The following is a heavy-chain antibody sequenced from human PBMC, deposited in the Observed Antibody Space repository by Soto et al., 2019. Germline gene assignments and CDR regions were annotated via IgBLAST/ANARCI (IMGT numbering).Heavy chain of an antibody. V-gene: IGHV3-73*02. CDR3: TRREGYCSSTNCPNWFDP. CDR2: IRSKSNCYAT. D-gene: IGHD2-2*01. CDR1: GFTFSGSA. J-gene: IGHJ5*02. Sequence: EVQLVESGGGLVQPGGSLKLSCAASGFTFSGSAMHWVRQASGKGLEWVGRIRSKSNCYATAYAASVKGRFTISRDDSKNTAYLQMNSLKSEDTAVYYCTRREGYCSSTNCPNWFDPWGQGTLVTVSS.